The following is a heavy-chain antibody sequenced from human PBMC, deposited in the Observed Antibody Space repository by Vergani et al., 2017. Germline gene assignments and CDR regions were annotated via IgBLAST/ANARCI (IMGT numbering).Heavy chain of an antibody. CDR3: TTDPRYCGDGSCCWLRDHHYYGMDV. Sequence: EVQLVESGGGIVKPGASLRLSCVASGFSFRNAWMNWVRRTPGKGLEWVGRIKSTFDRGTTDYAAAVKGRFTISRDDSKNTLFLQMNGLKTEDIGVYYCTTDPRYCGDGSCCWLRDHHYYGMDVWGQGTTVTVSS. D-gene: IGHD2-21*01. V-gene: IGHV3-15*07. CDR1: GFSFRNAW. CDR2: IKSTFDRGTT. J-gene: IGHJ6*02.